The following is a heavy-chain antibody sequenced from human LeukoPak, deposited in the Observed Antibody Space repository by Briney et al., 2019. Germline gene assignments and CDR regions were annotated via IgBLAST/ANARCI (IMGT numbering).Heavy chain of an antibody. CDR1: GFTFSSYT. V-gene: IGHV3-64D*09. CDR2: ISPNGGST. CDR3: VKTIAVAGNFDY. Sequence: AGGSLRLSCSASGFTFSSYTMHWVRQAPGKGLEYVSAISPNGGSTYYGDSVKGGFTISRDNSKKTLYLQMSSLRAEDTAVYYCVKTIAVAGNFDYWGQGTLVTVS. J-gene: IGHJ4*02. D-gene: IGHD6-13*01.